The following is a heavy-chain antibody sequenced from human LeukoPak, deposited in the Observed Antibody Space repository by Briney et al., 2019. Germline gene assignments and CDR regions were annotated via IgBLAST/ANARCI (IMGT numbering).Heavy chain of an antibody. Sequence: ASVKVSCKASGYTFTNYGISWVRQAPGQGLDWMGWISAYNGNKVYAQELQGRVTMTTDTSTSTAYMELRSLRSDDTAVYYCARDRLSSSSSEGALDIWGQGTMVTVSS. J-gene: IGHJ3*02. CDR2: ISAYNGNK. CDR1: GYTFTNYG. V-gene: IGHV1-18*01. D-gene: IGHD6-6*01. CDR3: ARDRLSSSSSEGALDI.